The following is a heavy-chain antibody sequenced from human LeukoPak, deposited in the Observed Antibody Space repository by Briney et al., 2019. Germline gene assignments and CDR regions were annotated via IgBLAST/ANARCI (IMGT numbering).Heavy chain of an antibody. Sequence: GGSLRLSCAASGLTFSSYAMSWVRQAPGKGLEWVSSISASGGSTKYADSVKGRLTISRDNSKNTLYLQMNSLTAEDAAVYYCAKSLYSSGWKFDYWGQGTLVTVSS. J-gene: IGHJ4*02. CDR1: GLTFSSYA. CDR2: ISASGGST. CDR3: AKSLYSSGWKFDY. D-gene: IGHD6-19*01. V-gene: IGHV3-23*01.